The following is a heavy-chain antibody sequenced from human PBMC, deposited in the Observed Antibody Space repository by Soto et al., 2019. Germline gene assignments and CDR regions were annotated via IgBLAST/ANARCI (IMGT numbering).Heavy chain of an antibody. CDR1: GFTFSSYA. V-gene: IGHV3-23*01. Sequence: EVQLLESGGGLVQPGGSLRLSCAASGFTFSSYAMSWVRQAPGKGLEWVSAISGSGGSTYYADSVKGRFTISRDNSKNTLYLQMNSLRADDTAVYYCAKRGIIVGATPMAWFDPWGQGTLVTVSS. CDR2: ISGSGGST. CDR3: AKRGIIVGATPMAWFDP. D-gene: IGHD1-26*01. J-gene: IGHJ5*02.